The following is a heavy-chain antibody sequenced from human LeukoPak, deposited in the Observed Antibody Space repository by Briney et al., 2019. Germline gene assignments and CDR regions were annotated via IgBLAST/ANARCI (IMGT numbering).Heavy chain of an antibody. CDR1: GGSFSGYY. CDR2: INHSGST. Sequence: SETLSLTCAVYGGSFSGYYWSWIRQPPGKGLEWIGEINHSGSTNYNPSLKSRVTISVDTSKNQFSLKLSSVTAADTAVYYCARGKSHCWSGKVAFDIWGQGTMVTVSS. CDR3: ARGKSHCWSGKVAFDI. V-gene: IGHV4-34*01. J-gene: IGHJ3*02. D-gene: IGHD3-3*02.